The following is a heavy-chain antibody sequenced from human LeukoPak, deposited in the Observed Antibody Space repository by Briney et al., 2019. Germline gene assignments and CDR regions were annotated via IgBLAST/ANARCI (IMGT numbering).Heavy chain of an antibody. Sequence: KPGASLKDSCKASGYTFTSYAMNSARLAPGQRLQWMGWINASNANTKYSQKFQGRVTITRDTSASTAYMELSSLRSEDPAASYCARARQWLAHSDYWGQGTLVTVSS. J-gene: IGHJ4*02. CDR1: GYTFTSYA. CDR2: INASNANT. D-gene: IGHD6-19*01. CDR3: ARARQWLAHSDY. V-gene: IGHV1-3*01.